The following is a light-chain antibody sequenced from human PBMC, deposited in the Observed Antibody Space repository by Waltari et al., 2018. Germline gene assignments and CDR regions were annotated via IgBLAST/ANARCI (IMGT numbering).Light chain of an antibody. Sequence: EIVLTQSPGTASLSPGERVTLSCRASQSVGSSSLAWDQQKPGQAPRLVIYRASRRATGIPCRFSGSWSGTDCSLTISRLEPEDFAVYYCQQHGTLPATFGQGTKVEIK. V-gene: IGKV3-20*01. CDR1: QSVGSSS. CDR2: RAS. CDR3: QQHGTLPAT. J-gene: IGKJ1*01.